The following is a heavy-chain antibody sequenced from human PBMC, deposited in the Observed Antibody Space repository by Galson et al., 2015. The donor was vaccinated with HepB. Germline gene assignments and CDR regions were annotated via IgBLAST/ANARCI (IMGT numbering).Heavy chain of an antibody. D-gene: IGHD3-22*01. CDR2: ISGYSGNT. CDR1: GYNFTRYG. J-gene: IGHJ6*02. V-gene: IGHV1-18*01. CDR3: AREAYQLLFERYYYYGMDV. Sequence: SVKVSCKASGYNFTRYGISWVRQAPGQGLEWVGWISGYSGNTKYAQKVQGRVTMTTDTSTSTAYMEVRSLTSDDTAVYFCAREAYQLLFERYYYYGMDVWGQGTTVTVSS.